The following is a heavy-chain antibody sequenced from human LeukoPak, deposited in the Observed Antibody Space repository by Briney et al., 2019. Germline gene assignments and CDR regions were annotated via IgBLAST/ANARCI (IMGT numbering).Heavy chain of an antibody. CDR2: ISYDGSNK. CDR3: ATDVDTAMVTGY. V-gene: IGHV3-30*04. Sequence: AGSLRLSCAASGFTFSSYAMHWVRQAPGKGLEWVAVISYDGSNKYYADSVKGRFTISRDNSKNTLYLQMNSLRAEDTAVYYCATDVDTAMVTGYWGQGTLVTVSS. CDR1: GFTFSSYA. J-gene: IGHJ4*02. D-gene: IGHD5-18*01.